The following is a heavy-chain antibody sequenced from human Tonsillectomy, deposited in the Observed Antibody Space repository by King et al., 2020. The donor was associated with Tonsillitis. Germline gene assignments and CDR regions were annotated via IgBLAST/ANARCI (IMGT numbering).Heavy chain of an antibody. CDR1: AFSIDNYW. Sequence: VQLVESGGGLVQPGGSLRLSCAASAFSIDNYWMHWVRQAPGKGLVWVARINSEGSITGYAGSVKGRFTISRVNAKNTLYLQMNSLRPDDTALYYCTRGLWFGNQADYWGQGTLVTVSS. D-gene: IGHD3-10*01. CDR2: INSEGSIT. J-gene: IGHJ4*02. CDR3: TRGLWFGNQADY. V-gene: IGHV3-74*01.